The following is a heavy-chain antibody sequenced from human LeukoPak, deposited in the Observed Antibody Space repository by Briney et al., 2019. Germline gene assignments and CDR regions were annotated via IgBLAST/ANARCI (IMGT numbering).Heavy chain of an antibody. V-gene: IGHV3-30*18. Sequence: PGRSLRLSCAASGFTFSSYGMHWVRQAPGKGLEWVAVISYDGSNKYYVDPVKGRFTISRDNSKNTLYLHMNSLRAEDTAVYYCAKVNGDYEGYFQHWGQGTLVTVSS. CDR2: ISYDGSNK. D-gene: IGHD4-17*01. CDR3: AKVNGDYEGYFQH. J-gene: IGHJ1*01. CDR1: GFTFSSYG.